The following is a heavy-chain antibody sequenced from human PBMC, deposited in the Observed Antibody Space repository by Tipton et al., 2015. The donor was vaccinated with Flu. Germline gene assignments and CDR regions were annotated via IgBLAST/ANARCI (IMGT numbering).Heavy chain of an antibody. D-gene: IGHD6-19*01. J-gene: IGHJ4*02. CDR2: IHTTGST. V-gene: IGHV4-61*09. Sequence: TLSLTCTVSGDSISSGSYYWNWIRQPAEKGLQWIGHIHTTGSTNYNPSLKSRLTISVDTSMNQFSLKLNSVSAADTAVYYCARQGWSGVFDRQLPYYFDYWGQGILVTVSS. CDR1: GDSISSGSYY. CDR3: ARQGWSGVFDRQLPYYFDY.